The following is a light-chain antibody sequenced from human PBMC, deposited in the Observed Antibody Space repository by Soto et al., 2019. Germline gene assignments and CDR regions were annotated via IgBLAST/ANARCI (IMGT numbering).Light chain of an antibody. V-gene: IGKV3-15*01. CDR2: GAS. CDR1: QTISTN. CDR3: QQCSNWSPT. Sequence: LASTTSPTTLTDSPWTRSTYFFRASQTISTNLAWYQQKPGQAPRLLIYGASTRAAGIPARFSGSGSGTEFTLIISSLQSDDFAVYYCQQCSNWSPTFGRGTKVDI. J-gene: IGKJ1*01.